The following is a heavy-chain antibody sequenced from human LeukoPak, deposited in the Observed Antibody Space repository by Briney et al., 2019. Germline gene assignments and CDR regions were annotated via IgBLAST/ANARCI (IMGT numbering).Heavy chain of an antibody. J-gene: IGHJ5*02. CDR1: GGSLNGHY. CDR3: AKNGQSGFSFDP. V-gene: IGHV4-34*01. CDR2: GSESGGT. Sequence: SETLSLTCAVYGGSLNGHYWSWIRQPPGKGLEWIGEGSESGGTKFNPSLKSRVTISADTSKNQFSLKLNSVTAADTAVYYCAKNGQSGFSFDPWGQGTLVTISS. D-gene: IGHD3-3*01.